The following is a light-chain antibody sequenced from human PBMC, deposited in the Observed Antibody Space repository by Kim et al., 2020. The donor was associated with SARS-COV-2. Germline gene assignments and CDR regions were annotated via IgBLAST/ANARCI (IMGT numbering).Light chain of an antibody. V-gene: IGLV3-19*01. CDR3: NSRDSSGNSYV. CDR2: DEN. CDR1: SLRRFY. J-gene: IGLJ1*01. Sequence: ALGQKVRITCQGDSLRRFYASWYQLKPGQAPVFVLYDENNRPSGIPDRFSGSSSGNTASLTITGARAEDEADYYCNSRDSSGNSYVFGTGTKVTVL.